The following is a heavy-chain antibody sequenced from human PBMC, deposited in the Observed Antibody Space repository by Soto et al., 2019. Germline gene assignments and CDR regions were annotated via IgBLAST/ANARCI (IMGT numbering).Heavy chain of an antibody. V-gene: IGHV3-21*02. CDR3: VPDVVVIAAKGY. D-gene: IGHD2-15*01. J-gene: IGHJ4*02. CDR2: RSSTSHHT. Sequence: EVQLVESGGGLVKPGGSLRLSWAGSGSTFISRSMNWVRQTPGKGREWVSSRSSTSHHTQYGDSVRGRFTISRDNAKNSLYLQMDSLRAEDTAVYYCVPDVVVIAAKGYWGQGTLVIVSS. CDR1: GSTFISRS.